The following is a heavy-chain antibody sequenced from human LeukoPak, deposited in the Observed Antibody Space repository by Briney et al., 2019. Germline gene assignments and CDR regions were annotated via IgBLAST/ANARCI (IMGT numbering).Heavy chain of an antibody. J-gene: IGHJ3*02. CDR3: ARWSRGYYDSSGYIGAFDI. CDR1: GGSFSGYY. Sequence: PSETLSLTCAVYGGSFSGYYWSWIRQPPGKGLEWLGEINHSGSTNYNPSLKSRVTISVDTSKNQFSLKLSSVTAADTAVYYCARWSRGYYDSSGYIGAFDIWGQGTMVTVSS. V-gene: IGHV4-34*01. D-gene: IGHD3-22*01. CDR2: INHSGST.